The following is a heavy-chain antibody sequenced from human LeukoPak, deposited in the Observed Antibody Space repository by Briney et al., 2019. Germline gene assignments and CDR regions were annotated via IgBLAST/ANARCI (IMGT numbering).Heavy chain of an antibody. CDR3: ARETYYYDSSGYYLGY. V-gene: IGHV3-23*01. J-gene: IGHJ4*02. CDR2: ISGGGAGT. D-gene: IGHD3-22*01. CDR1: GLSFSFYA. Sequence: GGPLRLSCAASGLSFSFYAMSWVRQAPGKGLEWVSSISGGGAGTYYADSVRGRFTISRDNAKNSLYLQMNSLRAEDTAVYYCARETYYYDSSGYYLGYWGQGTLVTVSS.